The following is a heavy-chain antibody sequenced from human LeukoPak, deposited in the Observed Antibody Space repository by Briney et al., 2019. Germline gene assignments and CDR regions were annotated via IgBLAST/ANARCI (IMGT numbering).Heavy chain of an antibody. CDR3: ARDLYYDSSNWFDP. J-gene: IGHJ5*02. V-gene: IGHV4-30-4*01. CDR1: GGSISSGDYY. CDR2: IYYSGST. Sequence: SQTLSLTCTVSGGSISSGDYYWGWIRQPPGKGLEWIGYIYYSGSTYYNPSLKSRVTISVDTSKNQFSLKLSSVTAADTAVYYCARDLYYDSSNWFDPWGQGTLVTVSS. D-gene: IGHD3-22*01.